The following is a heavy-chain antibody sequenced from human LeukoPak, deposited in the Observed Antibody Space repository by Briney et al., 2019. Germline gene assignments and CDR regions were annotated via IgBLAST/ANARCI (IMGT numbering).Heavy chain of an antibody. V-gene: IGHV3-11*04. CDR1: GFTFSDYY. J-gene: IGHJ3*02. CDR2: ISSSGSTI. D-gene: IGHD5-24*01. Sequence: GGSLRLSCAASGFTFSDYYMSWIRQAPGKGLEWVSYISSSGSTIYYADSVKGRFTISRDNSKNTLYLQMNSLRAEDTAVYYCARRDGYNPGSYDAFDIWGQGTMVTVSS. CDR3: ARRDGYNPGSYDAFDI.